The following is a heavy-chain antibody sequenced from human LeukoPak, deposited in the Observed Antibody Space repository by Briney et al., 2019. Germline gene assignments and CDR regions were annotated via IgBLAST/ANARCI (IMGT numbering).Heavy chain of an antibody. D-gene: IGHD6-13*01. CDR3: ARLGSSWSTNFYYYIEV. V-gene: IGHV4-34*01. CDR2: INHSGST. J-gene: IGHJ6*03. CDR1: GGSFSGYY. Sequence: SETLSLTCAVYGGSFSGYYWSWIRQPPGKGLEWIGEINHSGSTNYNPSLKSRVTISVDTSKNQFSLKLNSVTAADTAVYYCARLGSSWSTNFYYYIEVWGKGTTVTVSS.